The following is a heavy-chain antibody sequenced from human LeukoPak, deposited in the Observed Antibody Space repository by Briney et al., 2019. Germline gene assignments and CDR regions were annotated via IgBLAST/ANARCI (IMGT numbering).Heavy chain of an antibody. D-gene: IGHD3-16*02. CDR1: GGSISSYY. V-gene: IGHV4-59*12. CDR3: ARRLYDYVWGTYRSYYFDY. Sequence: SETLSLTCTVSGGSISSYYWSWIRQSPGMGLEWIGYIYYSGSTNYNPSLKSRVTMSVDTSKNQFSLRLSSVTAADTAVYLCARRLYDYVWGTYRSYYFDYWGQGSLVNVAS. J-gene: IGHJ4*02. CDR2: IYYSGST.